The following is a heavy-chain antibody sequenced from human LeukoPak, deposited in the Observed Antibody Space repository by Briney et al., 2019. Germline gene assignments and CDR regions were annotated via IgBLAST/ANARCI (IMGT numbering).Heavy chain of an antibody. J-gene: IGHJ6*02. CDR1: GFTFSSYA. CDR3: AKDQGYQLLYGMDV. Sequence: GGSLRLSCAASGFTFSSYAMSWVRQAPGKGLEWVSAISGSGGSTYYADSVKGRFTISRDNSKNTLYLQMNSLRAEDTAVYYCAKDQGYQLLYGMDVWGQGTTVTVSS. V-gene: IGHV3-23*01. CDR2: ISGSGGST. D-gene: IGHD2-2*01.